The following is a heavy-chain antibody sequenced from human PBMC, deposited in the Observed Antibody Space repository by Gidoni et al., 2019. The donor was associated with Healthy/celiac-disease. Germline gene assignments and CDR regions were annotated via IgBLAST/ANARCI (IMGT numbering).Heavy chain of an antibody. CDR2: ISYDGSNK. V-gene: IGHV3-30-3*01. CDR3: ARVGYGGYGDYEGAFDI. Sequence: QVQLVESGGGVVQPGRSLRLPCAASGFTFSSYAMHWVRQAPGKGLEWVAVISYDGSNKYYADSVKGRFTISRDNSKNTLYLQMNSLRAEDTAVYYCARVGYGGYGDYEGAFDIWGQGTMVTVSS. J-gene: IGHJ3*02. CDR1: GFTFSSYA. D-gene: IGHD4-17*01.